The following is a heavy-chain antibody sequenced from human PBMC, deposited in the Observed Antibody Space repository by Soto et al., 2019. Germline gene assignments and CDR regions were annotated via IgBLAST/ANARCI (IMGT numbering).Heavy chain of an antibody. CDR2: ISGSGGST. J-gene: IGHJ4*02. CDR1: GLTFSSYA. D-gene: IGHD3-3*01. Sequence: GGSLRLSCAASGLTFSSYAMSWVRQAPGKGLEWVSAISGSGGSTYYVDSVKGRFTISRDNSKNTLYLQMNSLRAEDTAVYYCAKGRHTIFGVVPYYFDYWGQGTLVTVSS. CDR3: AKGRHTIFGVVPYYFDY. V-gene: IGHV3-23*01.